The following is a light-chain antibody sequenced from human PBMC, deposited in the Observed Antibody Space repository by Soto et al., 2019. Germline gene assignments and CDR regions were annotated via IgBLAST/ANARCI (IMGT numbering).Light chain of an antibody. CDR2: GAS. J-gene: IGKJ1*01. V-gene: IGKV3-20*01. CDR1: QSVSSSS. CDR3: QQYGSSAGT. Sequence: EIVLTQSPGTLSLSPGERATLSCRASQSVSSSSLAWYQQKPGQAPRLLIYGASSRATGIPDRFSGSGSGTDFTLTISRLEPEDFAVYYCQQYGSSAGTFGQGTKGEIK.